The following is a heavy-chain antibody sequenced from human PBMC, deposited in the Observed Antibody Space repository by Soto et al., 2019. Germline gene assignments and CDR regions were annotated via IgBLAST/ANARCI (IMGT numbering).Heavy chain of an antibody. CDR3: ARDPTLRVSSAGIFWFDP. Sequence: VGSLRLSCAASGFTFSSYWMHWVRQAPGKGLVWVSRINSDGSSTSYADSVKGRLTISRDNAKNTLYLQMNSLRAEDTAVYYCARDPTLRVSSAGIFWFDPWGQGTLVTVSS. CDR2: INSDGSST. CDR1: GFTFSSYW. J-gene: IGHJ5*02. D-gene: IGHD6-6*01. V-gene: IGHV3-74*01.